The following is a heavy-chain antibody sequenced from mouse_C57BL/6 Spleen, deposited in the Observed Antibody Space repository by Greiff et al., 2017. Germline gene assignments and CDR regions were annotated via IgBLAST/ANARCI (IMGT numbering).Heavy chain of an antibody. Sequence: QVQLQQSGAELVKPGASVKISCKASGYAFSSYWMNWVKQRPGKGLEWIGQIYPGDGDTNYNGKFKGKDTLTADKSSSTAYMQLSSLTSEDSAVYFCARRSTMATPGFAYWGQGTLVTVSA. V-gene: IGHV1-80*01. CDR3: ARRSTMATPGFAY. D-gene: IGHD2-1*01. CDR1: GYAFSSYW. CDR2: IYPGDGDT. J-gene: IGHJ3*01.